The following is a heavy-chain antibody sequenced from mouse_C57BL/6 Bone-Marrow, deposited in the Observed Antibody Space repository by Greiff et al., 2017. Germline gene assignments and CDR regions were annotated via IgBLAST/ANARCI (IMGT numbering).Heavy chain of an antibody. J-gene: IGHJ1*03. CDR2: ISDGGSYT. V-gene: IGHV5-4*01. Sequence: EVQLVDSGGGLVKPGGSLKLSCAASGFTFSSYAMSWVRQTPEKRLEWVATISDGGSYTYYPDNVKGRFTISRDNAKNNLYLQMSHLKSEDTAMYYCASLYYDYLWYFDVWGTGTTVTVSS. CDR1: GFTFSSYA. D-gene: IGHD2-4*01. CDR3: ASLYYDYLWYFDV.